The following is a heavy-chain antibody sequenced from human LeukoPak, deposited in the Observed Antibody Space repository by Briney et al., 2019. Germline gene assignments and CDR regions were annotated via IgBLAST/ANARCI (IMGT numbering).Heavy chain of an antibody. V-gene: IGHV3-30*04. D-gene: IGHD3-10*01. J-gene: IGHJ6*02. Sequence: GGSLRLSCAASGFTFSTYAMNWVRQAPGKGLEWVAVISDDGRHNYYADSVKGRFTISRDNSKSTLYLQMNSLRAEDTAVYYCAKGFVGYGSGSYYIPRIVYGMDVWGQGTTVTVSS. CDR2: ISDDGRHN. CDR3: AKGFVGYGSGSYYIPRIVYGMDV. CDR1: GFTFSTYA.